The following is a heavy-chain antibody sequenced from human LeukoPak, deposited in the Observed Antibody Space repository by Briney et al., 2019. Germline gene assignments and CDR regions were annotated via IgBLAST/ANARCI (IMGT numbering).Heavy chain of an antibody. CDR2: ISSSSSYI. Sequence: GGSLRLSCAASGFTFSSYSMNWVRQAPGKGLEWVSSISSSSSYIYYADSVKGRFTISRDNSKNTLDLQMNSLRAEDTAGYYFARRGDGGRSFDYWGQGTLVTVSS. V-gene: IGHV3-21*01. CDR1: GFTFSSYS. D-gene: IGHD4-23*01. J-gene: IGHJ4*02. CDR3: ARRGDGGRSFDY.